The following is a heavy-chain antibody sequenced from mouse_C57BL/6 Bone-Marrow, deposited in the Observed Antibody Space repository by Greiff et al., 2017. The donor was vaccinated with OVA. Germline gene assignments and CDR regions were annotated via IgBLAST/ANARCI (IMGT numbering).Heavy chain of an antibody. CDR1: GFTFSDYG. Sequence: EVKLMESGGGLVQPGGSLKLSCAASGFTFSDYGMAWVRQAPRKGPEWVAFISNLAYSIYYADTVTGRFTISRENAKNTLYLEMSSLRSEDTAMYYCARPTTVWYFDVWGTGTTVTVSS. V-gene: IGHV5-15*01. CDR2: ISNLAYSI. J-gene: IGHJ1*03. CDR3: ARPTTVWYFDV. D-gene: IGHD1-1*01.